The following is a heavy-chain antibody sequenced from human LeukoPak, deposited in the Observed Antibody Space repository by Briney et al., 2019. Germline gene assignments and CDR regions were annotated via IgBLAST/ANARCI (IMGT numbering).Heavy chain of an antibody. J-gene: IGHJ4*02. D-gene: IGHD2-15*01. CDR1: GFTFDNYG. CDR2: IQYDGSNK. Sequence: GGSLRLSCAASGFTFDNYGMHWVRQAPGKGLEWVAFIQYDGSNKYYADSVKGQFTISRDNSKNTLYLQMNSLGPEDTAVYYCAKGGEYCRGGSCYDYWGQGALVTVSS. CDR3: AKGGEYCRGGSCYDY. V-gene: IGHV3-30*02.